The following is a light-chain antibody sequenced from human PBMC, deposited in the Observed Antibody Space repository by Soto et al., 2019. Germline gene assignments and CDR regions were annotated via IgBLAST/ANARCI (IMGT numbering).Light chain of an antibody. Sequence: QSALTQPASVSGSPGQSITISCTGTSSDVGGYKFVSWYQQHPDKAPKLMIYEVSNRPSGVSNRFSGSKSGNTASLTISGLQAGDEAEYYCSSYTSSSVYVFGTGTKLTVL. V-gene: IGLV2-14*01. CDR2: EVS. CDR1: SSDVGGYKF. CDR3: SSYTSSSVYV. J-gene: IGLJ1*01.